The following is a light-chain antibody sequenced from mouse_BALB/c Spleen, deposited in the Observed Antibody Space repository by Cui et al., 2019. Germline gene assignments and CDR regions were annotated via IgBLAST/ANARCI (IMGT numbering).Light chain of an antibody. V-gene: IGKV1-135*01. CDR1: QSLLDSYGKTY. J-gene: IGKJ1*01. CDR2: LVS. CDR3: WQGTHFPQT. Sequence: DVVMPQTPPTFSVTIGQPASISCKSSQSLLDSYGKTYLNWLLQRPGQSPKRLILLVSKLDSGVPDRFTGSGSGTDFTLKISRVEAEDVGVYYCWQGTHFPQTFGGGTKLEIK.